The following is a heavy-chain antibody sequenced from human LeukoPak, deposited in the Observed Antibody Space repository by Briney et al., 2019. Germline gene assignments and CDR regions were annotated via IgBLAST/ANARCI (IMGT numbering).Heavy chain of an antibody. J-gene: IGHJ5*02. D-gene: IGHD2-2*02. CDR3: ARDRGYCSSTSCYTLGWFDP. Sequence: LRLSCAASGFPFSDYYMNWVRQAPGKGLEWIGYIYYSGSTYYNPSLKSRVTISVDTSKNQFSLKLSSVTAADTAVYYCARDRGYCSSTSCYTLGWFDPWSQGTLVTVSS. V-gene: IGHV4-31*02. CDR1: GFPFSDYY. CDR2: IYYSGST.